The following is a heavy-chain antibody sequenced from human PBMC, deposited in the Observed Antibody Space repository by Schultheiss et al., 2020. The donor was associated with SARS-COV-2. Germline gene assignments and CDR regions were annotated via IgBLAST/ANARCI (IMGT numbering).Heavy chain of an antibody. CDR1: GGSISSYY. CDR3: ARGNPGIAVAGPRAIQLNWFDP. CDR2: INHSGST. J-gene: IGHJ5*02. Sequence: SETLSLTCTVSGGSISSYYWSWIRQPPGKGLEWIGNINHSGSTNYNPSLKSRVTISVDTSKNQFSLKLSSVTAADTAVYYCARGNPGIAVAGPRAIQLNWFDPWGQGTLVTVSS. D-gene: IGHD6-19*01. V-gene: IGHV4-59*12.